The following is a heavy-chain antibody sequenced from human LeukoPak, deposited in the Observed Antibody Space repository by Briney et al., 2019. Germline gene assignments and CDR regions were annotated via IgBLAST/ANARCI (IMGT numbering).Heavy chain of an antibody. Sequence: GGSLRLSCAASGFTFSNYAMSWVRQAPGKGLEWVSVISGGDADTYYAASVKGRFTISRDNSKNTLYLQMNSLRAEDTAVYYCAKPSGREGSGPFDYWGQGTLVTVSS. J-gene: IGHJ4*02. CDR1: GFTFSNYA. CDR3: AKPSGREGSGPFDY. D-gene: IGHD1-1*01. V-gene: IGHV3-23*01. CDR2: ISGGDADT.